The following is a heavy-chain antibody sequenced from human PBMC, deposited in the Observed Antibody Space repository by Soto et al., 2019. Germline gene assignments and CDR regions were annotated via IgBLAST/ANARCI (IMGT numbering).Heavy chain of an antibody. CDR2: VSYTWCT. CDR3: SSAGELRLWFDP. D-gene: IGHD3-10*01. J-gene: IGHJ5*02. CDR1: GDSITSYY. V-gene: IGHV4-59*13. Sequence: QVQLQESGPGLVKPSETLSLTCTVSGDSITSYYWSWIRHRPGTGLELVGYVSYTWCTIYNPSLASRATISLDTSKNQVSLSLNSVTVADTAVYYCSSAGELRLWFDPWGRVTLVTVSS.